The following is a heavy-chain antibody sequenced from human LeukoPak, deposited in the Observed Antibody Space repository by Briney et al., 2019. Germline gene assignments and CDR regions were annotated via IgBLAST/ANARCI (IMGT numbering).Heavy chain of an antibody. CDR2: INPNSGGT. D-gene: IGHD2-21*02. CDR1: GYTFTSYD. J-gene: IGHJ6*02. CDR3: ATRLAYCGGDCYSPYYYYYGMDV. V-gene: IGHV1-2*02. Sequence: ASVKVSCKASGYTFTSYDINWVRQATGQGLEWMGWINPNSGGTNYAQKFQGRVTMTRDTSISTAYMELSRLRSDDTAVYYCATRLAYCGGDCYSPYYYYYGMDVWGQGTTVTVSS.